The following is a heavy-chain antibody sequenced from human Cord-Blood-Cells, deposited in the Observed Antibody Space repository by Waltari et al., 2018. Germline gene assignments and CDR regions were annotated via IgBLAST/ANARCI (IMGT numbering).Heavy chain of an antibody. D-gene: IGHD6-6*01. J-gene: IGHJ5*02. V-gene: IGHV4-59*01. Sequence: QVQLQESGPGLVTPSETLSLTCTVSGGSISSYYWSWIRQPPGKGLEWIGYIYYSGSTNYNPSLKSRVTISVDTSKNQFSLKLSSVTAADTAVYYCARDRSSSGDNWFDPWGQGTLVTVSS. CDR2: IYYSGST. CDR3: ARDRSSSGDNWFDP. CDR1: GGSISSYY.